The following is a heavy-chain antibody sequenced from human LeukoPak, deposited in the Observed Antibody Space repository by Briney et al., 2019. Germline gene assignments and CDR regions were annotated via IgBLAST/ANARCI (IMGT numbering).Heavy chain of an antibody. V-gene: IGHV7-4-1*02. D-gene: IGHD3-22*01. J-gene: IGHJ4*02. Sequence: ASVKVSCKASGYTFTSYAMNWVRQAPGQGLEWMGWINTNTGNPTYAQGFTGRFVFSLDTSVSTAYLQISSLKAEDTAVYYCARGPRITMIVVAKERRFDYWGQGTLVTVSS. CDR1: GYTFTSYA. CDR2: INTNTGNP. CDR3: ARGPRITMIVVAKERRFDY.